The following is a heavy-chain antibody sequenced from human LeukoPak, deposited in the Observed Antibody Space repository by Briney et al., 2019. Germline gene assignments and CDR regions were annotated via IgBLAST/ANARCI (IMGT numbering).Heavy chain of an antibody. V-gene: IGHV5-51*01. CDR2: IYPGDSNT. Sequence: GESLKISCKGSGYSFTSYWIGWVRQMPGKGLEWMGIIYPGDSNTTYSPSFQGQVTISADKSINTAYLQWSSLKASDTAMYYCARGRGLVPAAKDWFDPWGQGTLVTVSS. CDR1: GYSFTSYW. D-gene: IGHD2-2*01. CDR3: ARGRGLVPAAKDWFDP. J-gene: IGHJ5*02.